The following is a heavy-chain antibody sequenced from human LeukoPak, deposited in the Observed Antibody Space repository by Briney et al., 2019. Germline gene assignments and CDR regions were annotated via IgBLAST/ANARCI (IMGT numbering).Heavy chain of an antibody. CDR2: INPSGGST. J-gene: IGHJ4*02. V-gene: IGHV1-46*01. CDR1: GYTFTSYY. CDR3: ATDHSGGGSSDFDY. D-gene: IGHD2-15*01. Sequence: ASVKVSCKASGYTFTSYYMHWVRQAPGQGLEWMGIINPSGGSTSYAQKFQGRVTMTEDTFTDTAYMELSSLRSEDTAVYYCATDHSGGGSSDFDYWGQGTLVTVSS.